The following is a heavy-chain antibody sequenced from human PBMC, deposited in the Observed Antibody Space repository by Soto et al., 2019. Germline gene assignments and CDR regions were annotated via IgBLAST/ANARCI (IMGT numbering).Heavy chain of an antibody. CDR3: ARAGEKRNYDWFDP. CDR1: GFTFSSYA. D-gene: IGHD1-7*01. J-gene: IGHJ5*02. Sequence: GGSLRLSCAASGFTFSSYAMHWVRQAPGKGLEWVAVISYDGSNKYYADSVKGRFTISRDNSKNTLYLQMNSLRAEDTAVYYCARAGEKRNYDWFDPWGQGTLVTVSS. CDR2: ISYDGSNK. V-gene: IGHV3-30-3*01.